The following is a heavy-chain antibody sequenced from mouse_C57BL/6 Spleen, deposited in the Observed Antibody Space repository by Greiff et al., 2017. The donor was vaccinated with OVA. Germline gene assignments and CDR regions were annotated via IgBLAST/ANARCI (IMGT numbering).Heavy chain of an antibody. D-gene: IGHD1-1*01. CDR2: IYPGSGST. V-gene: IGHV1-55*01. CDR1: GYTFTSYW. J-gene: IGHJ1*03. CDR3: AREDYYGSSGYFDV. Sequence: QVQLQQPGAELVKPGASVKMSCKASGYTFTSYWITWVKQRPGQGLEWIGDIYPGSGSTNYNEKFKSKATLTVDTSSSTAYMQLSSLTSEDSAVYYGAREDYYGSSGYFDVWGTGTTVTVSS.